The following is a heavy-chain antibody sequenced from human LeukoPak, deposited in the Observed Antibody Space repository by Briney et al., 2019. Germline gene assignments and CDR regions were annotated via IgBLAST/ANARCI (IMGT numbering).Heavy chain of an antibody. CDR2: INSDGSST. J-gene: IGHJ5*02. Sequence: PGGSLRLSCAASGFTFSSYWMHWVRQAPGKGLVWVSRINSDGSSTSYADSVKGRFTISRDNDKNTLHLQMNSLRAEDTAVYYCARDSGYSNYEVGDGWFDPWGQGTLVTVYS. D-gene: IGHD4-11*01. V-gene: IGHV3-74*01. CDR1: GFTFSSYW. CDR3: ARDSGYSNYEVGDGWFDP.